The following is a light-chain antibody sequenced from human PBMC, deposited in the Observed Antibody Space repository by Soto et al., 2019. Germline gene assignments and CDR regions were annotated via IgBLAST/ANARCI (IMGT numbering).Light chain of an antibody. Sequence: AIQMTQSPSSLSASVGDRVTITFRASQDISNDLGWYQQKPGKAPKLLIYGASTLQSGVPSRFSGSGSGTDFTLTISSLQREDVATYYCQKYNSVPLTFGGGTKVDIK. CDR3: QKYNSVPLT. V-gene: IGKV1-6*01. J-gene: IGKJ4*01. CDR1: QDISND. CDR2: GAS.